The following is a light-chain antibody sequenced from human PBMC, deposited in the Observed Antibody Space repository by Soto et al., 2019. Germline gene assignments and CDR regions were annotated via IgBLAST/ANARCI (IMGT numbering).Light chain of an antibody. CDR1: QTISSSY. CDR3: QQYDSSPKT. V-gene: IGKV3-20*01. Sequence: EIVLTQSPGTLSLSPGERATLSCRASQTISSSYLAWYQQKPGQAPTLLIYAASTRATDIPDRFSGSGSGTDFTLTISRLEPEDFAVYYCQQYDSSPKTFGQGTKVDIK. J-gene: IGKJ1*01. CDR2: AAS.